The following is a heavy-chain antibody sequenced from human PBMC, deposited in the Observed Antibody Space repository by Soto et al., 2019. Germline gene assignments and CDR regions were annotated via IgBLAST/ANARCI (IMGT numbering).Heavy chain of an antibody. CDR1: GYSFTSYA. V-gene: IGHV1-3*01. Sequence: QVQLVQSGAEVKKPGASVKVSCKASGYSFTSYAMNWVRQAPGTRLVWMGWINAGNGNTKYSQKFQGRITITRDTSSSPAYMDLCSLRSEDTAGYHCARVGCFYYWDDWGQGTLVTVSS. CDR2: INAGNGNT. CDR3: ARVGCFYYWDD. D-gene: IGHD3-10*01. J-gene: IGHJ4*02.